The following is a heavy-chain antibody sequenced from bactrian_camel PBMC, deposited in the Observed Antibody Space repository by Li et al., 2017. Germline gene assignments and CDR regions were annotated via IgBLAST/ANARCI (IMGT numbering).Heavy chain of an antibody. Sequence: QVQLVESGGGSVQAGGSLRLSCAASGFRYTSYCLGWFRQAPGKEREVVAVRVNDGSTTYADSVKGRFTISKDNAKKTLYLQMNSLKYEDTGVYYCAVPARTYGSAGCWGQGTQVTVS. J-gene: IGHJ6*01. D-gene: IGHD2*01. CDR3: AVPARTYGSAGC. CDR2: RVNDGST. CDR1: GFRYTSYC. V-gene: IGHV3S55*01.